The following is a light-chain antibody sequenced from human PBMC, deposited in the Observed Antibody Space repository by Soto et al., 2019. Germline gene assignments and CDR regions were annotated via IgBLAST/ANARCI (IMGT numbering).Light chain of an antibody. V-gene: IGLV1-44*01. CDR3: ALWDDSLNGPV. CDR1: SSNIGSHS. Sequence: QSVLTQPPSASGTPEQRITISCSGSSSNIGSHSVNWYQQLPGTAPKLLIYRSSQRPSGVPDRFSGSKSGTSASLAISGLQSGDEADYYCALWDDSLNGPVFGGGTKLTVL. J-gene: IGLJ3*02. CDR2: RSS.